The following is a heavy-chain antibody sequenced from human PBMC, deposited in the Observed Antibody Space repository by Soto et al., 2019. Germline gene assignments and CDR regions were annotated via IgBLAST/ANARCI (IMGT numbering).Heavy chain of an antibody. D-gene: IGHD6-13*01. CDR3: ARSYSSSWYSLFDP. CDR1: GFTFSSYA. CDR2: ISYDGSNK. V-gene: IGHV3-30-3*01. Sequence: GGSLRLSCAASGFTFSSYAMHWVRQAPGKGLEWVAVISYDGSNKYYADSVKGRFTISRDNSKNTLYLQMNSLRAEDTAVYCCARSYSSSWYSLFDPWGQGTLVTVSS. J-gene: IGHJ5*02.